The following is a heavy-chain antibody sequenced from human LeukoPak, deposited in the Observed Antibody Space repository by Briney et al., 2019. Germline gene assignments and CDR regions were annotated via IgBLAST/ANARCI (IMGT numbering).Heavy chain of an antibody. CDR1: GYTFTSYG. Sequence: APVKVSCKASGYTFTSYGISWVRQAPGQGLEWMGWISAYNGNTNYAQKLQGRVTMTTDTSTSTAYMELRSLRSDDTAVYYCARDGVVVPAATNYYYYGMDVWGQGTTVTVSS. V-gene: IGHV1-18*01. CDR2: ISAYNGNT. CDR3: ARDGVVVPAATNYYYYGMDV. J-gene: IGHJ6*02. D-gene: IGHD2-2*01.